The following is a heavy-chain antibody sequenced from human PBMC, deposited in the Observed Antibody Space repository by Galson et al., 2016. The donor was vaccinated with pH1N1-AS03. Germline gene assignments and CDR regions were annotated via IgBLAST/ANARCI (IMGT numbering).Heavy chain of an antibody. Sequence: SLRLSCAASGFTFTTYWMHWVRQAPGRGLVWVSSINGEGSSTRDTDSVKGRFFISRDNAKNTVYLQMNSLRVEDTAVYYCARQDSSGYFHALDMWGQGTMVTVSS. V-gene: IGHV3-74*01. CDR1: GFTFTTYW. CDR2: INGEGSST. J-gene: IGHJ3*02. CDR3: ARQDSSGYFHALDM. D-gene: IGHD3-22*01.